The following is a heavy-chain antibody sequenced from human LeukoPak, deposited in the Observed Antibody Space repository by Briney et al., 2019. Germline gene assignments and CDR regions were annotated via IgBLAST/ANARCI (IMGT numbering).Heavy chain of an antibody. Sequence: GGSLTLSCAPSGLLFSSFGIHWVRQTPGKGLEWVAFVRFDGGEKYYADSVKGRFTVSKDNSKNTLYLQINSLRPEDTAVYYCAKGGARDVWYFAYWGLGVLVTVSS. CDR3: AKGGARDVWYFAY. D-gene: IGHD2-8*01. V-gene: IGHV3-30*02. CDR1: GLLFSSFG. J-gene: IGHJ4*02. CDR2: VRFDGGEK.